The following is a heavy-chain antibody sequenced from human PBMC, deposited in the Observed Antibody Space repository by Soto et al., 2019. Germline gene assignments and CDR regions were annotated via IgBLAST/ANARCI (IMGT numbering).Heavy chain of an antibody. Sequence: LRLSCAASGFTFSNYGMSWVRQAPGKGLEWVSALPEIGTNTYYADSVKGRFTISRDNSKNTLFLQINNLRAGDTAVYYCAKKSGVGATWYFDYWGQGTQVTVSS. CDR1: GFTFSNYG. J-gene: IGHJ4*02. V-gene: IGHV3-23*01. CDR2: LPEIGTNT. D-gene: IGHD1-26*01. CDR3: AKKSGVGATWYFDY.